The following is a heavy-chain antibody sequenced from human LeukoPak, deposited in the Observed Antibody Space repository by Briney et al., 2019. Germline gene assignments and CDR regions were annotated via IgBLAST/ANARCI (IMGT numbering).Heavy chain of an antibody. CDR3: ARGVGASWLIGASIFDY. CDR2: IIPIFGTA. V-gene: IGHV1-69*05. D-gene: IGHD6-13*01. J-gene: IGHJ4*02. CDR1: GGTFSSYA. Sequence: SVKVSCKASGGTFSSYAISWVRQAPGQGLEWMGGIIPIFGTANYAQKFQGRVTMTRNTSISTAYMELSSLRSEDTAVYYCARGVGASWLIGASIFDYWGQGTLVTVSS.